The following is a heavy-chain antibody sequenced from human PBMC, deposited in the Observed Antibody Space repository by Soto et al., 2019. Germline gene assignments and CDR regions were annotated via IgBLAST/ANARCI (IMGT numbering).Heavy chain of an antibody. Sequence: SETLSLTCTVSGGSIGSYYWSWIRQPPGKGLEWIGYIYYSGSTNYNPSLKSRVTISVDTSKNQFSLKLSSVTAADTAVYYCARDVRKTLDYWGQGTLVTVSS. D-gene: IGHD3-10*02. CDR1: GGSIGSYY. J-gene: IGHJ4*02. CDR2: IYYSGST. CDR3: ARDVRKTLDY. V-gene: IGHV4-59*01.